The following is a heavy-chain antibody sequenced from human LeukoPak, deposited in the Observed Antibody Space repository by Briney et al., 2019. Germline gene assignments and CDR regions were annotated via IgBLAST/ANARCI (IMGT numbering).Heavy chain of an antibody. V-gene: IGHV3-23*01. Sequence: GGSRRLSCAASDFTFSSYAMSGVGQAPGKGLEWVSAISGSGGSTYYADSVKGRFTISRDSSKNTLYLQMNSLRAEDTAVYYCAKEVPYGMDVWGRGTTVTVSS. CDR2: ISGSGGST. CDR3: AKEVPYGMDV. CDR1: DFTFSSYA. J-gene: IGHJ6*02. D-gene: IGHD3-10*01.